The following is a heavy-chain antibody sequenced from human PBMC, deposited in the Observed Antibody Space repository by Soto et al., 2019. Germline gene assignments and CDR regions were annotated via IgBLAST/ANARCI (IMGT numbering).Heavy chain of an antibody. Sequence: TGGSLRLSCAASGFLFSRFGMHWVRQAPGKGLEWVSDIVSSRGTIYYADSVKGRFTISRDNSKNTLYLQMNSLRAEDTAVYYCARDQGYSHYWGQGTLVTVSS. CDR2: IVSSRGTI. CDR3: ARDQGYSHY. D-gene: IGHD5-18*01. J-gene: IGHJ4*02. CDR1: GFLFSRFG. V-gene: IGHV3-48*01.